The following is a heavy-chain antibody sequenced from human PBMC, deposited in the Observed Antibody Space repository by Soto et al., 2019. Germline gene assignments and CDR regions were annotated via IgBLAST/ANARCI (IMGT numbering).Heavy chain of an antibody. V-gene: IGHV3-23*01. CDR1: GFTFSSYA. Sequence: EVQLLESGGGLVQPGGSLRLSCAASGFTFSSYAMSWVRQAPGKGLEWVSAISGSGGSTYYADSVKGRFTISRDNSKNTLYLQMNSLRAEDTAVYYCAKDHARYCSGGSCYFDCWGQGTLVTVSS. CDR3: AKDHARYCSGGSCYFDC. J-gene: IGHJ4*02. D-gene: IGHD2-15*01. CDR2: ISGSGGST.